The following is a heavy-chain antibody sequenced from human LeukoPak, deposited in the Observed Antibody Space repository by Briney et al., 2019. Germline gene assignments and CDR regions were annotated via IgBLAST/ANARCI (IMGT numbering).Heavy chain of an antibody. CDR1: GFTFSSHW. J-gene: IGHJ4*02. D-gene: IGHD6-19*01. CDR3: ARGMWQWLVGIDF. CDR2: INSDGSST. V-gene: IGHV3-74*01. Sequence: GGSLRLSCAASGFTFSSHWMHWVRQAPGKGLVWVSRINSDGSSTSYADSVKGRFTISRDNAKNTLYLQMNSLRTEDTAVYHCARGMWQWLVGIDFWGQGTLVTVSS.